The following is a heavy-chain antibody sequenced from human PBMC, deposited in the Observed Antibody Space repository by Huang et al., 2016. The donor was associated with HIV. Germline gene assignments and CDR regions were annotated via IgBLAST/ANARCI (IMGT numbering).Heavy chain of an antibody. CDR3: ARRLRYYYGSGRTSGYFDY. CDR2: IKQDGSEK. V-gene: IGHV3-7*04. Sequence: EVQLVESGGGLVQPGGSLRLSCKASGFTFSSYWMRWVRQGPGNGLEWVANIKQDGSEKYYVDSVKGRFSISRYNAKNSLYLQMNSLRAEDTAVYYCARRLRYYYGSGRTSGYFDYWGQGTLVTVSS. J-gene: IGHJ4*02. CDR1: GFTFSSYW. D-gene: IGHD3-10*01.